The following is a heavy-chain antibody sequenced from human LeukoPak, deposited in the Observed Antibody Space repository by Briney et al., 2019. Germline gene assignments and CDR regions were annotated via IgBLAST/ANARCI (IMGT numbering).Heavy chain of an antibody. CDR2: IRYDGSNK. CDR3: AKIRDANYYGSGTLDY. Sequence: GGSLRLSCAASGFTFSSYGMHWVRQAPGKGLEWVAFIRYDGSNKYYADSVKGRFTISRDNSKNTLYLQMNSLRAEDTAVYYCAKIRDANYYGSGTLDYWGQGTLVTVSS. CDR1: GFTFSSYG. D-gene: IGHD3-10*01. V-gene: IGHV3-30*02. J-gene: IGHJ4*02.